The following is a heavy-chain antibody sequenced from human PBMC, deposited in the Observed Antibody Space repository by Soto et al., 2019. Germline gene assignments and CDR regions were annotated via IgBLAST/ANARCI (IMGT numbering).Heavy chain of an antibody. D-gene: IGHD6-13*01. CDR1: GGTFSSYA. CDR3: ARERSSSWYVAYGMDV. Sequence: SVKVSCKASGGTFSSYAISWVRQAPGQGLEWMGGIIPIFGTANYAQKFQGRVTITADESTSTAYMELSSLRSEDTAVYYCARERSSSWYVAYGMDVWGQGTTVTVSS. V-gene: IGHV1-69*13. J-gene: IGHJ6*02. CDR2: IIPIFGTA.